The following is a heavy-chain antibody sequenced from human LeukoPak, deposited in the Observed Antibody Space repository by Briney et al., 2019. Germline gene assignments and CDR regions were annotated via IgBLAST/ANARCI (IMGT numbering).Heavy chain of an antibody. CDR3: ARGVGERYFDY. J-gene: IGHJ4*02. CDR2: IWYDGSNK. V-gene: IGHV3-33*01. Sequence: GGSLRLSCAASGFTFSSYGMHWVRQAPGKGLEWVAVIWYDGSNKYYADSVKGRFTISRDNSKNTLYLQMNSLRAEDTAVYYCARGVGERYFDYWGQGTLVTVSS. D-gene: IGHD3-10*01. CDR1: GFTFSSYG.